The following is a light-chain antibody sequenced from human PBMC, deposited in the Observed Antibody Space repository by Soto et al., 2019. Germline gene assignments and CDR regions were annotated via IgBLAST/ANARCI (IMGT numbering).Light chain of an antibody. CDR1: SSDVGGYNY. CDR3: CSFAGNYIYV. Sequence: QSALTQPRSVSGSPGQSVTISCTGTSSDVGGYNYVSWYLQHPGQAPKVMIYDVSKRPSGVPDRFSGSKSGNTASLTISGLQSEDEADYYCCSFAGNYIYVFGTGTKLTVL. J-gene: IGLJ1*01. CDR2: DVS. V-gene: IGLV2-11*01.